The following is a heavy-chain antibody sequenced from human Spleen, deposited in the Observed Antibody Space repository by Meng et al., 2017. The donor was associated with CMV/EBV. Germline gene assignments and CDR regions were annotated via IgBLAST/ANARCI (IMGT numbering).Heavy chain of an antibody. Sequence: GESLKISCAASGFTFSSFPIHWVRQAPGKVLEWVAVMSYDGSNYYFADSVKGRFSISRDNSRNTLDLHMNSLRGEDTAVYYCARDYSGDSSGYYLDAFDIWGQGTMVTVSS. V-gene: IGHV3-30*04. CDR1: GFTFSSFP. CDR2: MSYDGSNY. D-gene: IGHD3-22*01. CDR3: ARDYSGDSSGYYLDAFDI. J-gene: IGHJ3*02.